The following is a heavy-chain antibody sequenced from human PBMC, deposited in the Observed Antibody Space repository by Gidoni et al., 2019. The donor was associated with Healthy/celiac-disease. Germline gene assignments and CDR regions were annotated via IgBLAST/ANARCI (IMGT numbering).Heavy chain of an antibody. V-gene: IGHV3-9*01. D-gene: IGHD3-10*01. CDR3: AKDFKFGELGIGYDAFDI. Sequence: EVQLVESGGGLVQPGRSLRLSCAASGFTFDDYAMHWVRQAPGKGLEWVSGISWNSGSIGYADSVKGRFTISRDNAKNSLYLQMNSLRAEDTALYYCAKDFKFGELGIGYDAFDIWGQGTMVTVSS. CDR1: GFTFDDYA. J-gene: IGHJ3*02. CDR2: ISWNSGSI.